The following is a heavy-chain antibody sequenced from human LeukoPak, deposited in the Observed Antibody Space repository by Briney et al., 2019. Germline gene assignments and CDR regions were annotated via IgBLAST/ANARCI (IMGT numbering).Heavy chain of an antibody. J-gene: IGHJ5*02. V-gene: IGHV4-4*09. Sequence: SETLSLTCTVSGGSISSYYWSWIRQPPGKGLEWIGYIYTSGSTNYNPSLKSRVTISVDTSKNQFSLKLSSVTAADTAVYYCARDLYYYDSSGLFDPWGQGTLVTVSS. CDR1: GGSISSYY. CDR3: ARDLYYYDSSGLFDP. CDR2: IYTSGST. D-gene: IGHD3-22*01.